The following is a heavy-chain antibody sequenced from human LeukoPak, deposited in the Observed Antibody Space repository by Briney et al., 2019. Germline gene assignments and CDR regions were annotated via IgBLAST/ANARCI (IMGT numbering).Heavy chain of an antibody. CDR1: GVSTSPYF. Sequence: PSETLSLTCAVSGVSTSPYFWAWIRQPPGKGLEWIGYIHTSGSNDQYPSLKSRVTISVDKSKNHFSLRLTSVTAADPAVYYCARLSAAVHLGAFDLWGQGTMVTVSS. D-gene: IGHD3-3*01. V-gene: IGHV4-4*09. CDR2: IHTSGSN. CDR3: ARLSAAVHLGAFDL. J-gene: IGHJ3*01.